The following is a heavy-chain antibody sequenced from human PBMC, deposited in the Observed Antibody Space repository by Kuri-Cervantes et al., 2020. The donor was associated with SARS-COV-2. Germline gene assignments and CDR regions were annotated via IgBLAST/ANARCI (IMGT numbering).Heavy chain of an antibody. CDR1: GYTFTGYY. J-gene: IGHJ5*02. V-gene: IGHV1-2*04. Sequence: ASVKVSCKASGYTFTGYYMHWVRQAPGQGLEWMGWINPNSGGTNHAQKFQGWVTMTRDTSISTAYMELSRLRSDDTAVYYCARELTVTTGTGINWFDPWGQGTLVTVSS. CDR3: ARELTVTTGTGINWFDP. D-gene: IGHD4-17*01. CDR2: INPNSGGT.